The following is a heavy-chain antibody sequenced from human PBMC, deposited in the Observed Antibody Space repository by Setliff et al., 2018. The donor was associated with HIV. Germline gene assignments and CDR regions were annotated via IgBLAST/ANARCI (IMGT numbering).Heavy chain of an antibody. CDR1: GDSIDRTGYY. CDR3: ARHGDSSGWFGAVYYGIDA. CDR2: IYYKGNT. J-gene: IGHJ6*02. D-gene: IGHD3-10*01. Sequence: SETLSLTCTVSGDSIDRTGYYWGWIRQPPGKGLEWIGSIYYKGNTYNKPSLKSRVTISVDTSKNQFSLKLNSVTAADTAVYYCARHGDSSGWFGAVYYGIDAWGQGTTVTVTS. V-gene: IGHV4-39*01.